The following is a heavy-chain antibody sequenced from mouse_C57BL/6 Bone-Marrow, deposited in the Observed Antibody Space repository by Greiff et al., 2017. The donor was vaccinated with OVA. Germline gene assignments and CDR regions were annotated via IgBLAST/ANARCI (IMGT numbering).Heavy chain of an antibody. Sequence: EVKLMESGGGLVQPGGSLKLSCAASGFTFSDYYMYWVRQTPEKRLEWVAYISNGGGSTYYPDTVKGRFTISRDNAKNTLYLQMSRLKSEDTAMYYCARQDYSNWYFDVWGTGTTVTVSS. D-gene: IGHD2-5*01. CDR2: ISNGGGST. V-gene: IGHV5-12*01. CDR1: GFTFSDYY. CDR3: ARQDYSNWYFDV. J-gene: IGHJ1*03.